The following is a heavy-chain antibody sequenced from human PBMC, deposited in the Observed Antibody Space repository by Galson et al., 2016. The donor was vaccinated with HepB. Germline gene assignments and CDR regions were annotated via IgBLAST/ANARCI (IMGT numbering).Heavy chain of an antibody. J-gene: IGHJ3*02. CDR2: IYWADDK. Sequence: PALVKPTQTLTLTCDVSGFSLSTSGMAVAWIRQPPGKALEWFALIYWADDKRYRPSLTSRITLTRDTYKNQVVLNMTNMDPADTATYYCAHYRSGWFSTGPDAFDTWGQGTMVTVSS. CDR3: AHYRSGWFSTGPDAFDT. CDR1: GFSLSTSGMA. D-gene: IGHD6-19*01. V-gene: IGHV2-5*02.